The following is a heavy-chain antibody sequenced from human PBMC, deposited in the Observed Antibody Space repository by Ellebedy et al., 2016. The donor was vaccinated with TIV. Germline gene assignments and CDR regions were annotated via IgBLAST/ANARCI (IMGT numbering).Heavy chain of an antibody. J-gene: IGHJ4*02. CDR2: FDPEDGET. CDR3: ATDRPYDYYGSGSYLPLDY. V-gene: IGHV1-24*01. Sequence: ASVKVSCXVSGYTLTELSMHWVRQAPGKGLEWMGGFDPEDGETIYAQKFQGRVTMTEDTSTDTAYMELSSLRSEDTAVYYCATDRPYDYYGSGSYLPLDYWGQGTLVTVSS. CDR1: GYTLTELS. D-gene: IGHD3-10*01.